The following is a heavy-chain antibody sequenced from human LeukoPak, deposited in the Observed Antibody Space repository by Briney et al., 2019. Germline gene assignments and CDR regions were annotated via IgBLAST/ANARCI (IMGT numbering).Heavy chain of an antibody. CDR2: IKQDGSEK. J-gene: IGHJ4*02. CDR3: ARDEHQYFHASSGRFDY. Sequence: GGSLRLSCAASGFTFSSYWMGWVRQAPGKGLEWVANIKQDGSEKYYVGSVRGRFTISRDNAKNSLYLQMNSLRAEDTAVYYCARDEHQYFHASSGRFDYWGQGILVTVSA. CDR1: GFTFSSYW. D-gene: IGHD6-19*01. V-gene: IGHV3-7*04.